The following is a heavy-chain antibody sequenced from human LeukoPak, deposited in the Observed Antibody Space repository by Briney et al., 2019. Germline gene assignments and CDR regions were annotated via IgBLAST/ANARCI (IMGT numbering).Heavy chain of an antibody. Sequence: PGGSLRLSCAVSGFSVSDTFMTGVRQAPGKGLQWVSVIVDTGITTYADSVKGRFSIYRDNSKNTVYLQMNSLSVDDTGVYYCVGDKGVGRTERFDSWGPGTLVTVSS. J-gene: IGHJ4*02. V-gene: IGHV3-53*01. CDR2: IVDTGIT. D-gene: IGHD1-26*01. CDR3: VGDKGVGRTERFDS. CDR1: GFSVSDTF.